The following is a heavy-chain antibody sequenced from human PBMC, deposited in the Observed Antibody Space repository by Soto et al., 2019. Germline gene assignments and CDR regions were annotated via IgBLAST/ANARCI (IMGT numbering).Heavy chain of an antibody. V-gene: IGHV3-30*18. CDR3: AKMTRGYTYGLDY. J-gene: IGHJ4*02. CDR2: ISFDGSDI. D-gene: IGHD5-12*01. CDR1: GFTFRSYG. Sequence: QLVESGGGVVQPGRSLRLSCETSGFTFRSYGMHWVRQAPGKGLEWVAVISFDGSDIYYADSVRGRFTISRDNSKSTLQLKMNRLRAEDTAVYYCAKMTRGYTYGLDYWGQGTLVTVSS.